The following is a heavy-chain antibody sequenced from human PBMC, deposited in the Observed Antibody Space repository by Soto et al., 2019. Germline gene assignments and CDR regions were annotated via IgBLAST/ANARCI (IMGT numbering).Heavy chain of an antibody. Sequence: SLRLSCAASGFTFSSYAMSWVRQAPGKGLEWVSAISGSGGSTYYADSVKGRFTISRDNSKNTLYLQMNSLRDEDTAVYYCTKDSSCSYCPIDYWGQGTLVTVSS. CDR1: GFTFSSYA. CDR2: ISGSGGST. D-gene: IGHD5-18*01. CDR3: TKDSSCSYCPIDY. J-gene: IGHJ4*02. V-gene: IGHV3-23*01.